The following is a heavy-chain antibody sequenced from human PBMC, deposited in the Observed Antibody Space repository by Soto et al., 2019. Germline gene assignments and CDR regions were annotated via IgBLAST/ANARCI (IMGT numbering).Heavy chain of an antibody. CDR3: ARDSARGTMDV. Sequence: EVQLVESGGGLVQPGGSLRLSCAASGLTFGRNWMSWVRQAPGKGLEWVANIKQDGSDKFYVDSVRGRFTISRDNAKNSVYLQLNSLGAEDTAVYYCARDSARGTMDVWGKGTTVIVSS. J-gene: IGHJ6*03. CDR1: GLTFGRNW. D-gene: IGHD3-10*01. CDR2: IKQDGSDK. V-gene: IGHV3-7*01.